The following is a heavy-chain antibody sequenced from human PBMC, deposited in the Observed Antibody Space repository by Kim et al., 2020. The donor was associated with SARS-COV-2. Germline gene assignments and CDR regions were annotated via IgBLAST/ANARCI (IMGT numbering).Heavy chain of an antibody. V-gene: IGHV3-33*06. Sequence: GGSLRLSCAASGFSFSTFGMHWVRQAPGKGLEWVALVWYDGSRKWYADSVKGRFTISRDNSKNTLFLEMNSLRAEDTAVYYCAKEGPHGGSYPGNGFDIWGQGTMVTVSS. CDR1: GFSFSTFG. D-gene: IGHD1-26*01. J-gene: IGHJ3*02. CDR3: AKEGPHGGSYPGNGFDI. CDR2: VWYDGSRK.